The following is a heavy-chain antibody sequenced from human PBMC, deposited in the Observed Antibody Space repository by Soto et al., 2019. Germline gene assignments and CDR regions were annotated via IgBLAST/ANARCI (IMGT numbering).Heavy chain of an antibody. CDR1: GGYFSASY. Sequence: QVQLQQWGAGLLKSSETLSLTCDIYGGYFSASYWSWIRQTPGKGLEWLGEINHAGTTDYNPSVEGRIVISTHAFKNQFPLKFTSVAAADTAVYYCATGGLFSSWGQGTLVTVSS. V-gene: IGHV4-34*01. J-gene: IGHJ5*02. CDR2: INHAGTT. CDR3: ATGGLFSS.